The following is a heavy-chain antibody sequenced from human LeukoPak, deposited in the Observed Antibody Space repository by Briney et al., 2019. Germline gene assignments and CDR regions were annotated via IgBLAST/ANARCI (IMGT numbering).Heavy chain of an antibody. Sequence: PWGSLRLSCAASGFTFSSYSMNWVRQAPGKGLEWVSYISSSSSTIYYADSVKGRFTISRDNAKNSLYLQMNSLRAEDTAVYYCARESWGAAAGTNWFDPWGQGTLVTVSS. D-gene: IGHD6-13*01. J-gene: IGHJ5*02. CDR1: GFTFSSYS. V-gene: IGHV3-48*04. CDR3: ARESWGAAAGTNWFDP. CDR2: ISSSSSTI.